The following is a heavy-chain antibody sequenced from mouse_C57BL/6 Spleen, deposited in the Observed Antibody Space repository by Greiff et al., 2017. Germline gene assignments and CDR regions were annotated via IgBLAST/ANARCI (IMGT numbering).Heavy chain of an antibody. J-gene: IGHJ2*01. V-gene: IGHV8-12*01. CDR1: GFSLSTSGMG. D-gene: IGHD2-10*02. CDR2: IYWDDDK. Sequence: QVTLKESGPGILQSSQTLSLTCSFSGFSLSTSGMGVSWIRQPSGKGLEWLAHIYWDDDKRYNPSLKRRLTISKDTSRNQVFLKITSVDTAETATYYCARTCGTYGSSFDYWGQGTTLTVSS. CDR3: ARTCGTYGSSFDY.